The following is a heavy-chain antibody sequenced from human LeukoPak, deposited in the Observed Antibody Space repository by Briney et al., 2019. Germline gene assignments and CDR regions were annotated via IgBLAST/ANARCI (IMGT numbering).Heavy chain of an antibody. D-gene: IGHD6-13*01. CDR3: ARRPYSSSWPFNY. CDR2: INHSGGST. V-gene: IGHV4-34*01. Sequence: TSETLSLTCAVYGGSFSGYYWSWIRQPPGKGLEWIGEINHSGGSTNYNPSLKSRVTISVDTSKNQFSLKVSSVTAADTAVYYCARRPYSSSWPFNYWGQGTVVTVSS. J-gene: IGHJ4*02. CDR1: GGSFSGYY.